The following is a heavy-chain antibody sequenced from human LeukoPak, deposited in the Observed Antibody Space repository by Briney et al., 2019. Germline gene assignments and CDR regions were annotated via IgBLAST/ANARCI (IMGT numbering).Heavy chain of an antibody. J-gene: IGHJ4*02. CDR2: IYYSGST. Sequence: SETLSLTCTVSGGSISSGDYYWSWIRQPPGKGLERIGYIYYSGSTYYNPSLKSRVTISLDTSKNQFILKLSSVTAADTAVYYCARYSYGGFYFDYWGQGTLVTVSS. CDR1: GGSISSGDYY. V-gene: IGHV4-30-4*01. CDR3: ARYSYGGFYFDY. D-gene: IGHD5-18*01.